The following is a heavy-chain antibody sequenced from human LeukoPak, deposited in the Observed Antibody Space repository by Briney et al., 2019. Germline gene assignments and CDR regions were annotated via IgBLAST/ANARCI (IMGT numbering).Heavy chain of an antibody. Sequence: GGSLRLSCAASGFTFDDYGMSWVRQAPGKGLEWVSGINWNGGSTGYADSVKGRFTVSRDNAKNSLYLQMNSLRAEDTAVYYCARVGIRGWQYCGVDYWGQGTLVTVSS. CDR1: GFTFDDYG. D-gene: IGHD2-21*01. V-gene: IGHV3-20*04. J-gene: IGHJ4*02. CDR3: ARVGIRGWQYCGVDY. CDR2: INWNGGST.